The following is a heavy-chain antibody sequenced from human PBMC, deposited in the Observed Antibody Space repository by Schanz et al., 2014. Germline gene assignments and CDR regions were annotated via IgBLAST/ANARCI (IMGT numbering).Heavy chain of an antibody. CDR1: GGTFSSYT. D-gene: IGHD2-15*01. V-gene: IGHV1-69*02. CDR3: VRGGGPEDVFDI. Sequence: QVQLVQSEAEVKKPGSSVKVSCKASGGTFSSYTISWVRQAPGQGLEWMGRIIPILGIANYAQNFQGRVTITADKSTSTAYMELTSLRSEDTAVYYCVRGGGPEDVFDIWGQGTILTVSS. CDR2: IIPILGIA. J-gene: IGHJ3*02.